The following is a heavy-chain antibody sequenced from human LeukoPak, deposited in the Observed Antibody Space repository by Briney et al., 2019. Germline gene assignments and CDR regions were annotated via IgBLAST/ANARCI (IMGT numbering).Heavy chain of an antibody. J-gene: IGHJ4*02. Sequence: SETLSLTCTVSGGSISSGGYYWSWIRQHPGKGLEWIGYIYYSGSTYYNPSLKSRVTISVDTSKNQFSLKLSSVTAADTAVYYCARDNRSIVDYWGQGTPVTVSS. CDR2: IYYSGST. CDR1: GGSISSGGYY. CDR3: ARDNRSIVDY. V-gene: IGHV4-31*03. D-gene: IGHD6-6*01.